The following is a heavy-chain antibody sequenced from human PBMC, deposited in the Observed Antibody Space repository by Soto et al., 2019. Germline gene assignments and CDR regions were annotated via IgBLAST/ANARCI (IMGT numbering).Heavy chain of an antibody. CDR2: INPNSGGT. D-gene: IGHD3-22*01. J-gene: IGHJ4*02. V-gene: IGHV1-2*04. CDR3: ASGLNYYDSSGYPYYFDY. Sequence: ASVKVSCKASGYTFTGYYMHWVRQAPGQGLEWMGWINPNSGGTNYAQKFQGWVTMTRDTSISTAYMEPSRLRSDDTAVYYCASGLNYYDSSGYPYYFDYWGQGTLVTVSS. CDR1: GYTFTGYY.